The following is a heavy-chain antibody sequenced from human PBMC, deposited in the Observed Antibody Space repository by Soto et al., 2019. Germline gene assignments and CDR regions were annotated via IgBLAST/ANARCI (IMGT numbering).Heavy chain of an antibody. V-gene: IGHV3-23*01. Sequence: PWGSLRLSCVASEFTFSTYAMSWVRQAPGKGLEWISAINNSGKRTYYADSLKGRFTISRDNSKNTLYLQMSSLRDEDTAVYYCANVPTGEMATVFQAFDIWGQGTMVTVSS. CDR1: EFTFSTYA. CDR3: ANVPTGEMATVFQAFDI. CDR2: INNSGKRT. J-gene: IGHJ3*02. D-gene: IGHD5-12*01.